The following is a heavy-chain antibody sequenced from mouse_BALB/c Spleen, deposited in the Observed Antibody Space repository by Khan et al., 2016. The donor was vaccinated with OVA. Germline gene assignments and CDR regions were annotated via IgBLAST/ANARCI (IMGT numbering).Heavy chain of an antibody. J-gene: IGHJ2*01. CDR2: ITYSGST. Sequence: EVQLQESGPGLLKLSQSLSLTCTVTGYSITSDYAWNWIRQFPGNKLEWMAYITYSGSTTYSPSLRSRISITRDTSKKQSVLQLISVTTEDTATNYCASGRLFLQYPGYFDYWGQGTTLTVSS. CDR3: ASGRLFLQYPGYFDY. V-gene: IGHV3-2*02. D-gene: IGHD1-1*01. CDR1: GYSITSDYA.